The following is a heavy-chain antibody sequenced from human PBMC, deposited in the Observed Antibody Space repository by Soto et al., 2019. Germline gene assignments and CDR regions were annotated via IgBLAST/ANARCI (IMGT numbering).Heavy chain of an antibody. CDR2: ISYDGSNT. CDR1: GFPFTTYG. D-gene: IGHD3-10*01. V-gene: IGHV3-30*03. CDR3: VGRQYYFDY. J-gene: IGHJ4*02. Sequence: QVQLVESGGGVVQPGRSLRLSCAASGFPFTTYGMHWVREGPGKGLEWVAVISYDGSNTYYADSVKGRFTISRDNSENTLYLQMNSLRQEDTALDYCVGRQYYFDYRGQGTLVTVSS.